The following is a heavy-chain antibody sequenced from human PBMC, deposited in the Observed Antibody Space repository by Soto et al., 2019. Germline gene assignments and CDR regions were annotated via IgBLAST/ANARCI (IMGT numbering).Heavy chain of an antibody. CDR2: IKEDGSEK. CDR3: ARGSSSKEFDP. V-gene: IGHV3-7*03. J-gene: IGHJ5*02. D-gene: IGHD2-2*01. Sequence: GGSLRLSCAASGFTFRNYWVSWVRQAPGKGLEWVATIKEDGSEKYYVDSAKGRFTISRDNAKNSLYLQMNSLRVEDTAVYYCARGSSSKEFDPWGQGTLVTVSS. CDR1: GFTFRNYW.